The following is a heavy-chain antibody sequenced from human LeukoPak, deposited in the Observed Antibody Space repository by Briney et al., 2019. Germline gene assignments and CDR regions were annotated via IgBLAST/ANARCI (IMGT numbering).Heavy chain of an antibody. V-gene: IGHV4-39*07. CDR1: GGSISSSSYY. CDR2: IYYSGST. D-gene: IGHD3-3*01. J-gene: IGHJ5*02. Sequence: SETLSLTCTVSGGSISSSSYYWGWIRQPPGKGLEWIGSIYYSGSTYYNPSLKSRVTISVDTSKNQFSLKLSSVTAADTAVYYCARDTAIFGVVIDWFDPWGQGTLVTVSS. CDR3: ARDTAIFGVVIDWFDP.